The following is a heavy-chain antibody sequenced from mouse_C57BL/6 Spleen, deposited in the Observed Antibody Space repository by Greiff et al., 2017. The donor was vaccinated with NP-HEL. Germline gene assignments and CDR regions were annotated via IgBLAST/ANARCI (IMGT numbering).Heavy chain of an antibody. CDR1: GYTFTDYY. CDR2: INPNNGGT. V-gene: IGHV1-26*01. D-gene: IGHD1-1*02. J-gene: IGHJ4*01. Sequence: EVQLQQSGPELVKPGASVKISCKASGYTFTDYYMNWVKQSHGKSLEWIGDINPNNGGTSYNQKFKGKATLTVDKSSSTAYMELRSLTSEDSAVYYCARCPPHYRPYAMDYWGQGTSVTVSS. CDR3: ARCPPHYRPYAMDY.